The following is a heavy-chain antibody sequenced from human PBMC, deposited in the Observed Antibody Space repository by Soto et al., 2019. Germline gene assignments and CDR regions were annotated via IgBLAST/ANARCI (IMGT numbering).Heavy chain of an antibody. Sequence: QVQLVESGGGVVQPGRSLRLSCAASGFTFSSYAMHWVRQAPGKGLEWVAVISYDGSNKYYADSVKGRFTISRDNSKNTLYLQMNSLRAEDTAVYYCARALPILNYDILTGSPSFDYWGQGTLVTVSS. J-gene: IGHJ4*02. CDR2: ISYDGSNK. CDR3: ARALPILNYDILTGSPSFDY. V-gene: IGHV3-30-3*01. CDR1: GFTFSSYA. D-gene: IGHD3-9*01.